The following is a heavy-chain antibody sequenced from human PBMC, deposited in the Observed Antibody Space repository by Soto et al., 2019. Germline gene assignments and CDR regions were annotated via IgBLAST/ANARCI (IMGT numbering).Heavy chain of an antibody. Sequence: QVQLVQSGAEVKNPGASVKVSGKASGYTFTRYGIGWARQAPGQGLEWMGWINTYNGNTNSAQNVQGRVTLTTDTSTSTAYMELRSLRPTDTAIYYCAMVDVYVTPSPQDVWGQGTTVIVSS. D-gene: IGHD3-16*01. CDR2: INTYNGNT. J-gene: IGHJ6*02. V-gene: IGHV1-18*01. CDR1: GYTFTRYG. CDR3: AMVDVYVTPSPQDV.